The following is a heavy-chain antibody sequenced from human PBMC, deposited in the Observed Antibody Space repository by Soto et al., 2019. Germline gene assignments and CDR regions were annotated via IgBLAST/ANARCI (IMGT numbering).Heavy chain of an antibody. CDR1: GFTFSSYA. CDR2: ISYDGSNK. J-gene: IGHJ6*02. CDR3: ASCYDFWSGPTYYGMDV. V-gene: IGHV3-30-3*01. D-gene: IGHD3-3*01. Sequence: AGGSLRLSCAASGFTFSSYAMHWVRQAPGKGLEWVAVISYDGSNKYYADSVKGRFTISRDNSKNTLYLQMNSLRAEDTAVYYCASCYDFWSGPTYYGMDVWGQGTTVTVSS.